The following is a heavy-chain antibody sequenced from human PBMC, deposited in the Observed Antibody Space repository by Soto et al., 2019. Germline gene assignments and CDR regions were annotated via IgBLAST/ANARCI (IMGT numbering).Heavy chain of an antibody. CDR2: IIPIFGTA. V-gene: IGHV1-69*01. CDR1: GGTFSSYA. CDR3: ARSRITMIVVVIPLDAFDI. D-gene: IGHD3-22*01. Sequence: QVQLVQSGAEVKKPGSSVKVSCKASGGTFSSYAISWVRQAPGQGLEWMGGIIPIFGTANYAQKFQGRVTITADESTSTAYMELSSLRSEDTAVYYCARSRITMIVVVIPLDAFDIWGQGTMVTVSS. J-gene: IGHJ3*02.